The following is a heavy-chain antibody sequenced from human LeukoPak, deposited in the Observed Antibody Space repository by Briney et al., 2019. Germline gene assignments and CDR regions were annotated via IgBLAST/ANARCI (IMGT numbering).Heavy chain of an antibody. D-gene: IGHD1-1*01. CDR1: GYSFTSYW. CDR2: IYPDDLDT. Sequence: PGESLKISCQASGYSFTSYWIGWVRQLPGKGLEWMGIIYPDDLDTRYSPSFQGQVTISADRTISTAYLQWSSLKASDTAMYYCARGGTGSRTFDYWGQGTLVTVSS. CDR3: ARGGTGSRTFDY. J-gene: IGHJ4*02. V-gene: IGHV5-51*01.